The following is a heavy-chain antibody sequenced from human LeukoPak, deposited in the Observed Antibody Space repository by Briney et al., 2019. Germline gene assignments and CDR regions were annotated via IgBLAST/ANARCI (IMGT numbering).Heavy chain of an antibody. J-gene: IGHJ3*02. Sequence: SQTLSLTCAISGDSVSSSTASWTWIRQSPSRGLERLGRTYYRSKWYYDYAVSVKSRIIINPDTSKNQFSLQLNSVTPEDTAVYYCAGGVPTPAFEIWGQGTMVTVSS. V-gene: IGHV6-1*01. CDR1: GDSVSSSTAS. CDR2: TYYRSKWYY. CDR3: AGGVPTPAFEI.